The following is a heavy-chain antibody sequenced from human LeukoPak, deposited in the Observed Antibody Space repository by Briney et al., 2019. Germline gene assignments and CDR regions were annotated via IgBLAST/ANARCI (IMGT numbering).Heavy chain of an antibody. Sequence: ASVKVSCKASGYTFTSYGISWVRQAPGQGLEWMGWISAYNGNTNYAQKLQGRVTMTTDTSTSTAYMELRSLRSDDTAVYYCARDSRLVATTKGDYYYYMDVWGKGTTVTVSS. D-gene: IGHD5-12*01. CDR3: ARDSRLVATTKGDYYYYMDV. CDR2: ISAYNGNT. CDR1: GYTFTSYG. V-gene: IGHV1-18*01. J-gene: IGHJ6*03.